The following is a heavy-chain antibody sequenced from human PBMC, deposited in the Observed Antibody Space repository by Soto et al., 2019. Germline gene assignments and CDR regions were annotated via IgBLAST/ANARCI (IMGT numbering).Heavy chain of an antibody. Sequence: PGESLKISCKGSGYSFTSYWISWVRQMPGKGLEWMGRIDPSDSYTNYSPSFQGHVTISADKSISTPYLQWSSLKASDTAMYYCARTYCSSTSCYMAGYWGQGTLVTVSS. J-gene: IGHJ4*02. D-gene: IGHD2-2*02. CDR3: ARTYCSSTSCYMAGY. V-gene: IGHV5-10-1*01. CDR1: GYSFTSYW. CDR2: IDPSDSYT.